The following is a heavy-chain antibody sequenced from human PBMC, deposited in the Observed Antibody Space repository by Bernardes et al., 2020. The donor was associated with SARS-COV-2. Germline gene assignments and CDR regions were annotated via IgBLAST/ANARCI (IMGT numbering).Heavy chain of an antibody. CDR2: ISNSGSLT. V-gene: IGHV3-23*01. Sequence: GGSLRLSCAASGITFSSYGMTWVRQAPGKGLEWVSSISNSGSLTYYTDSVKGRFTISRDNSKNTLYLQMNSLRADDTAVYYCARIRVSGNWYFDLWGRGTLVTVSS. CDR3: ARIRVSGNWYFDL. J-gene: IGHJ2*01. CDR1: GITFSSYG. D-gene: IGHD6-13*01.